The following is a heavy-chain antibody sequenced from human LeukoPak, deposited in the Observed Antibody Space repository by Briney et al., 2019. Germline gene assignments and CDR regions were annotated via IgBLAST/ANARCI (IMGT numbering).Heavy chain of an antibody. J-gene: IGHJ6*03. CDR2: INPNSGGT. Sequence: ASVKVSCKASGYTFTGYYMHWVRQAPGQGLEWMGWINPNSGGTNYAQKLQGRVTMTRDTSISTAYMELSRLRSDNTASYNSARGVVPHGNYTAVWGKGNTVTVSS. CDR1: GYTFTGYY. CDR3: ARGVVPHGNYTAV. V-gene: IGHV1-2*02. D-gene: IGHD3-3*01.